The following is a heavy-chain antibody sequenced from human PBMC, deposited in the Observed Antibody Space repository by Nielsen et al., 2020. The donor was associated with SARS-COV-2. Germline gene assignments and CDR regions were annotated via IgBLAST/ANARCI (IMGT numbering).Heavy chain of an antibody. J-gene: IGHJ6*02. V-gene: IGHV3-21*01. D-gene: IGHD3-10*01. Sequence: GESLKISCAASGFTFSSYSMNWVRQAPGKGLEWVSSISSSSSYIYYADSVKGRFTISRDNAKNSLYLQMNSLRAEDTAVYYCARENTMAHYYYYGMDVWGQGTTVTVSS. CDR1: GFTFSSYS. CDR3: ARENTMAHYYYYGMDV. CDR2: ISSSSSYI.